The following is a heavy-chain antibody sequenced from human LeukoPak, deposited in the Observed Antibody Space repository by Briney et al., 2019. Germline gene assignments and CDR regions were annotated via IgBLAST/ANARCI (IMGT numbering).Heavy chain of an antibody. CDR2: IYHSGGT. CDR3: ARDPRGGYGAFDI. J-gene: IGHJ3*02. D-gene: IGHD5-12*01. V-gene: IGHV4-38-2*02. Sequence: SETLSLTCTVSGYSISSGYYWGWIRQPPGKGLEWIGNIYHSGGTYYNPSLKSRVTISVDTSKNQFSLKLSSVTAADTAVYYCARDPRGGYGAFDIWGQGTMVTVSS. CDR1: GYSISSGYY.